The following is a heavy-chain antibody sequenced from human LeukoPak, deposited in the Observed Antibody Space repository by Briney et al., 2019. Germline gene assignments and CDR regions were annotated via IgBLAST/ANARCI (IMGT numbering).Heavy chain of an antibody. D-gene: IGHD4-17*01. J-gene: IGHJ3*02. CDR2: IYPGDSDT. Sequence: GESLKISCKGSGYSFSSYWIGWVRQMPGKGLEWMGVIYPGDSDTRYSPSFQGQVTFSADKSINTAYLQWSSLKASDTAMYYCARPYGDYDGIPLIDAFDIWGQGTMVTVSS. V-gene: IGHV5-51*01. CDR3: ARPYGDYDGIPLIDAFDI. CDR1: GYSFSSYW.